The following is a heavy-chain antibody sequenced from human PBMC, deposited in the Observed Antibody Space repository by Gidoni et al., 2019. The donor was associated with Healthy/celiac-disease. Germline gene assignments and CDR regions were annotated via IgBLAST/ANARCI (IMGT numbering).Heavy chain of an antibody. CDR3: ARGPYYDSSGYYGDFQH. V-gene: IGHV4-34*01. D-gene: IGHD3-22*01. CDR2: INHSGST. CDR1: GGSFSGYY. J-gene: IGHJ1*01. Sequence: QVQLQQWGAGLLTPSETLSLTCAVYGGSFSGYYWGWIRQPPGKGLEWIGEINHSGSTNYNPSLKSRVTISVDTSKNQFSLKLSSVTAADTAVYYCARGPYYDSSGYYGDFQHWGQGTLVTVSS.